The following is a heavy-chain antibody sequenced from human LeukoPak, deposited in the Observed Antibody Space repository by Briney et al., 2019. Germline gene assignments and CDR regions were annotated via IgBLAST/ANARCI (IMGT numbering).Heavy chain of an antibody. J-gene: IGHJ6*03. CDR2: IRSKANSYAT. V-gene: IGHV3-73*01. CDR3: TRHEDYYYYYMDV. CDR1: GFTFSGPA. Sequence: GGSLRLSCAASGFTFSGPAMHWVRQASGKGLEWVGRIRSKANSYATAYAASVKGSFTISRDDSKNPAYLQMNSLKTEDTAVYYCTRHEDYYYYYMDVWGKGTTVTVSS.